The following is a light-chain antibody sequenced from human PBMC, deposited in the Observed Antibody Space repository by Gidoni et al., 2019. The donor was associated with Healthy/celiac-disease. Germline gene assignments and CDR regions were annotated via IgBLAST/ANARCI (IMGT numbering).Light chain of an antibody. CDR3: AAWDDSLNVV. J-gene: IGLJ2*01. Sequence: QSVLTQPPSASGTPGQRVTISCSGSRSNIGSNTVNWYQQVPGTAPKLLIYSNNQRPSGVPDRFSGSKSGTSASLAISGLQSEDEADYYCAAWDDSLNVVFGGGTKLTVL. CDR1: RSNIGSNT. V-gene: IGLV1-44*01. CDR2: SNN.